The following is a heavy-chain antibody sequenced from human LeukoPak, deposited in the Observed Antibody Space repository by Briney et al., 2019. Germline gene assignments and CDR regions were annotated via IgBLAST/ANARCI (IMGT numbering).Heavy chain of an antibody. CDR2: IYYSGSI. V-gene: IGHV4-39*01. Sequence: PSETLSLTRTVSGDSISNTDYYWGWIRQPPGKGLEWLGSIYYSGSIHFNPSLKSRVTISVDTSKNQFSLKLSSVTAADTAMYYCARHIVSGYCSSTSCAPWWFDPWGQGTLVTVSS. D-gene: IGHD2-2*01. J-gene: IGHJ5*02. CDR3: ARHIVSGYCSSTSCAPWWFDP. CDR1: GDSISNTDYY.